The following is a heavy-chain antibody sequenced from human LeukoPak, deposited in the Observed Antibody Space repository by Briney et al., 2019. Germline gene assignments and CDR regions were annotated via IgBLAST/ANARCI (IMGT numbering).Heavy chain of an antibody. D-gene: IGHD6-13*01. CDR2: INPNSGGT. J-gene: IGHJ4*02. CDR3: ARDKGSAAGTLDY. V-gene: IGHV1-2*02. Sequence: ASVKVSCKASGYTFTGYYMHWVRRAPGQGLEWMGWINPNSGGTNYARKFQGRVTMTRDTSISTAYMELSRLRSDDTAVYYCARDKGSAAGTLDYWGQGTLVTVSS. CDR1: GYTFTGYY.